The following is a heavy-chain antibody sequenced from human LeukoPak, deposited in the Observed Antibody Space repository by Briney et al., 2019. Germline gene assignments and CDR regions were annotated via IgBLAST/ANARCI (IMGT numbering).Heavy chain of an antibody. CDR1: GYTFTGYY. D-gene: IGHD2-15*01. Sequence: ASVKVSCKASGYTFTGYYMHWVRQAPGQGLEWMGWISAYNGNTNYAQKLQGRVTMTTDTSTSTAYMELRSLRSGDTAVYYCAREPGRSSGGSTWFDPWGQGTLVTVSS. J-gene: IGHJ5*02. CDR2: ISAYNGNT. V-gene: IGHV1-18*04. CDR3: AREPGRSSGGSTWFDP.